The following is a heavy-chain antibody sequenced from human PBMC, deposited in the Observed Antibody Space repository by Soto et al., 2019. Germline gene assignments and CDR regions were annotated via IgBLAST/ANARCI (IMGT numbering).Heavy chain of an antibody. CDR1: GYPFTSYG. J-gene: IGHJ6*01. CDR3: ARFSGGSYNTYYFYYGMDV. V-gene: IGHV1-18*01. CDR2: ISAYNGNT. D-gene: IGHD2-15*01. Sequence: GSVKVYFKASGYPFTSYGISLVRRAPGQGLDWMGWISAYNGNTKYAQDLQGRVTMTTDTSTSTAYMELRSLRSDDTAVYYCARFSGGSYNTYYFYYGMDVWGQGTTVTVSS.